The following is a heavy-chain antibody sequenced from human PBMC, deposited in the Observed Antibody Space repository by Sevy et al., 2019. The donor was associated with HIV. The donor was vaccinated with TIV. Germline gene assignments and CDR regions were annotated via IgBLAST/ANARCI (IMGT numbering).Heavy chain of an antibody. D-gene: IGHD3-9*01. J-gene: IGHJ3*02. CDR2: ISGSGGST. Sequence: GGSLRLSCAASGFTFSSYAMSWVRQAPGKGLEWVSAISGSGGSTYYADSVKGRFTISRDNSKNTLYLQMNSLRAEDTAVYYCAKNHGLRYFDPSDAFDIWGQGTMVTVSS. CDR3: AKNHGLRYFDPSDAFDI. CDR1: GFTFSSYA. V-gene: IGHV3-23*01.